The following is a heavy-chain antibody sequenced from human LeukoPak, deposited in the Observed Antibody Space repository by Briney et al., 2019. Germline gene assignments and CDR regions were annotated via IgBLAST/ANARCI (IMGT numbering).Heavy chain of an antibody. V-gene: IGHV3-20*04. CDR2: INWNGGST. CDR3: ANCRHDSSGYPPDY. J-gene: IGHJ4*02. D-gene: IGHD3-22*01. Sequence: GGSLRLSCAASGFTFDDYGMSWVRHAPGKGLEWVSGINWNGGSTGYADSVKGRFTISRDNAKNSLYLQMNSLRAEDTALYYCANCRHDSSGYPPDYWGQGTLVTVSS. CDR1: GFTFDDYG.